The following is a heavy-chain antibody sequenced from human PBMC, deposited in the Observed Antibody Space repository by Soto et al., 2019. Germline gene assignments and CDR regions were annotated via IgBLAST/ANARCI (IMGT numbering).Heavy chain of an antibody. CDR2: ISSSSSTI. CDR1: GFTFSSYS. J-gene: IGHJ6*03. Sequence: GGSLRLSCAASGFTFSSYSMNWVRQAPGKGLEWVSYISSSSSTIYYADSVKGRFTISRDNAKNSLYLQMNSLRAEDTAVYYCATCIAARRAHYYMDVWGKGTTVTVSS. V-gene: IGHV3-48*01. D-gene: IGHD6-6*01. CDR3: ATCIAARRAHYYMDV.